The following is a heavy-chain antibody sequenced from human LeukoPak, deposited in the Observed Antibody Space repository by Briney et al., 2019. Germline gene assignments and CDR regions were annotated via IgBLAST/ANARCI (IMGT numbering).Heavy chain of an antibody. V-gene: IGHV3-23*01. CDR2: ITGSGGGT. D-gene: IGHD6-13*01. Sequence: PGGSLRLSCAASGFTFSSYAMSWVRQAPGKGLEWVSRITGSGGGTYYADSVKGRFTISRDNSKNTLYLQMKSLRAEETAEYYCAKEETSSSWPYYFDYWGQGTLVTVSS. CDR1: GFTFSSYA. CDR3: AKEETSSSWPYYFDY. J-gene: IGHJ4*02.